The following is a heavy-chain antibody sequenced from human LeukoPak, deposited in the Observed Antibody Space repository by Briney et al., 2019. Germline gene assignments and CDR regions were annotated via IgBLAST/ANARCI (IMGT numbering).Heavy chain of an antibody. CDR3: ARGGSNDYGDFGWFDP. CDR2: MNPNSGNT. D-gene: IGHD4-17*01. V-gene: IGHV1-8*01. CDR1: GYTFTSYD. Sequence: ASVKVSCKASGYTFTSYDINWLRQATGQGLEWMGWMNPNSGNTGYAQKFQGRVTMTRNTSISTAYMELSSLRSEDTAVYYCARGGSNDYGDFGWFDPWGQGTLVTVSS. J-gene: IGHJ5*02.